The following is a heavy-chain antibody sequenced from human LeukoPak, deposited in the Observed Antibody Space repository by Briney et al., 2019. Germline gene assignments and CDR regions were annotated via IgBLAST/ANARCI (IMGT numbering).Heavy chain of an antibody. J-gene: IGHJ4*02. CDR3: ARVAFYGSGEDGVY. V-gene: IGHV3-48*03. CDR2: ISSSGSTI. Sequence: GGSLRLSCAASGFPFSSRVMSWVRQAPGKGLEWVSYISSSGSTIYYADSVKGRFTISRDNAKNSLYLQMNSLRAEDTAVYYCARVAFYGSGEDGVYWGQGTLVTVSS. CDR1: GFPFSSRV. D-gene: IGHD3-10*01.